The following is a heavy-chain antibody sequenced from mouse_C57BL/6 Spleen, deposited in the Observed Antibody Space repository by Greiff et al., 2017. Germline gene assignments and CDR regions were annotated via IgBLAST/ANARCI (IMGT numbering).Heavy chain of an antibody. CDR3: TFITTVVAIPDY. J-gene: IGHJ2*01. V-gene: IGHV14-4*01. CDR2: IDPENGDT. D-gene: IGHD1-1*01. Sequence: EVQLQQSGAELVRPGASVKLSCTASGFNIKDDYMHWVKQRPEQGLEWIGWIDPENGDTEYASKFQGKATITADTSSNTAYLQLSSLTSEDTAVYYCTFITTVVAIPDYWGQGTTLTVSS. CDR1: GFNIKDDY.